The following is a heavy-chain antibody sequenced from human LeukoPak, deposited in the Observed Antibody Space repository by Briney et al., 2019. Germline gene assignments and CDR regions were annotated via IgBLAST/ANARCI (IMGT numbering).Heavy chain of an antibody. V-gene: IGHV2-5*01. CDR1: GFSLSTSGVG. Sequence: SGPTLVKPTQTLTLTCTFSGFSLSTSGVGVGWIRQPPGKALEWLALIYWNDDKRYSPSLKSRLTITKDTSKNQVVLTMTNMDPVDTATYYCAHYGSVLRYFDWLPNNWFDPWGQGTLVTVSS. CDR3: AHYGSVLRYFDWLPNNWFDP. J-gene: IGHJ5*02. D-gene: IGHD3-9*01. CDR2: IYWNDDK.